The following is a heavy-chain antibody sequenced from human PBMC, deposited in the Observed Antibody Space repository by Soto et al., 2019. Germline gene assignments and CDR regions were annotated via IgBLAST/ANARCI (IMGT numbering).Heavy chain of an antibody. Sequence: PSETPSLTCTLSGGSISSYYWSWVRQPPGKELQYIGYIYYSGSTNYNPSLKSRVTISDDTSTNQFSLTLSSVTAADTAMYYCARQASIAAPWYNWFDPWGQGTLVTVS. V-gene: IGHV4-59*08. J-gene: IGHJ5*02. CDR3: ARQASIAAPWYNWFDP. CDR2: IYYSGST. D-gene: IGHD6-6*01. CDR1: GGSISSYY.